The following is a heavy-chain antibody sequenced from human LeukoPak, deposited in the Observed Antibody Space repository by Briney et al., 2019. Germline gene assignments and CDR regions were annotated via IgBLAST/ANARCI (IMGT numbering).Heavy chain of an antibody. Sequence: GGSLRLSCAASGFTFSSYWMSWVRQAPGKGLEWVANIKQDGSEKYYVDSVKGRFTISRDNAKNSLYLQMNSLRAEDTAVYYCARRVHYYYYGTDVWGQGTTVTVSS. J-gene: IGHJ6*02. CDR2: IKQDGSEK. D-gene: IGHD3-10*01. CDR3: ARRVHYYYYGTDV. CDR1: GFTFSSYW. V-gene: IGHV3-7*01.